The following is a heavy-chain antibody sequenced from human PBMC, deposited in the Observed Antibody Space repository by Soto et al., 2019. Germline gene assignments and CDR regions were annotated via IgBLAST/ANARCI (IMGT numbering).Heavy chain of an antibody. D-gene: IGHD4-17*01. Sequence: QVQLVQSGAEVKKPGASVKVSCKVSGYTINEVAMHWVRQAPGKGLEWLGGFDPDEAETIYAQHFQGRVTMTEDTSTDTVYMELSSLRSEDTALYCCTTYHGDYNFDHWGQGTLVTVSS. CDR2: FDPDEAET. V-gene: IGHV1-24*01. J-gene: IGHJ5*02. CDR1: GYTINEVA. CDR3: TTYHGDYNFDH.